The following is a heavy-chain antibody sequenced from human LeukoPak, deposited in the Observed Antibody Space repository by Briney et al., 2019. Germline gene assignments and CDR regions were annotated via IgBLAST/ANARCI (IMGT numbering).Heavy chain of an antibody. J-gene: IGHJ4*02. CDR1: GFSFSTYG. V-gene: IGHV3-23*01. Sequence: AGGSLRLSCAASGFSFSTYGMSWVRQAPGKGLEWISAISATDRTYYAESVRGRFTISRDNFKNTLSLQMDSLRAEDTATYYCAKEILGGRGWYTIDYWGQGVLVIVSS. CDR2: ISATDRT. CDR3: AKEILGGRGWYTIDY. D-gene: IGHD6-19*01.